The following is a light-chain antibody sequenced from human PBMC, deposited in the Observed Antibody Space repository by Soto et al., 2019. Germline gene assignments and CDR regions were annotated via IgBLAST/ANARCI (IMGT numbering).Light chain of an antibody. CDR2: DAS. CDR3: QQYDSLPSVT. CDR1: KDISNY. V-gene: IGKV1-33*01. Sequence: DIQMTQSPSSLSASVGDRVTITCQASKDISNYLNWYQQKPGKAPKLLIYDASNFETGLSSKLSGSESGIDFTVTISRLQHEDIATYYCQQYDSLPSVTCGQGTRREIK. J-gene: IGKJ5*01.